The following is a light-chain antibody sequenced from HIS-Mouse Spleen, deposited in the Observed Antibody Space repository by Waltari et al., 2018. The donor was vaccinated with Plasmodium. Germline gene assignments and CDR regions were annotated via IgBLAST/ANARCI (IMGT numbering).Light chain of an antibody. CDR3: QQYNSYSYT. J-gene: IGKJ2*01. CDR2: KAS. CDR1: QSISSW. Sequence: IPMTQSPSTLSASVATSVTITCRASQSISSWLAWYQQKPGKAPKLLIYKASSLESGVPSRFSGSGSGTEFTLTISSLQPDDFATYYCQQYNSYSYTFGQGTKLEIK. V-gene: IGKV1-5*03.